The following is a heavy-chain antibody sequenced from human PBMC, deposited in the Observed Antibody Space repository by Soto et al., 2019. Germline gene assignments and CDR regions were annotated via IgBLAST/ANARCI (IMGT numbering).Heavy chain of an antibody. CDR1: GFTFSRNA. Sequence: EGSLRLFCEASGFTFSRNAMHWVRQARGKGVEWVAVISFDGNNQYYTDSVKGRFTISRDNSKNTLDLQMNSLRREDTAVYYCARDREYSGFYYGMDVWGQGTTVTVSS. J-gene: IGHJ6*02. CDR2: ISFDGNNQ. V-gene: IGHV3-30-3*01. D-gene: IGHD5-12*01. CDR3: ARDREYSGFYYGMDV.